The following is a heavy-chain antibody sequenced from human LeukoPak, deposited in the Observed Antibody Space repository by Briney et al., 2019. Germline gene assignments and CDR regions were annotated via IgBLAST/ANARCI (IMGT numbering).Heavy chain of an antibody. J-gene: IGHJ4*02. CDR1: GSRFTSYW. Sequence: GESLKISCKGSGSRFTSYWIGWARQMPGKGLEWMGIIYPGDSDTRYSPSFQGQVTISADKSISTAYLQWSSLKASDTAMYYCARSPLVGAAYFDYWGQGTLVTVSS. CDR2: IYPGDSDT. CDR3: ARSPLVGAAYFDY. D-gene: IGHD1-26*01. V-gene: IGHV5-51*01.